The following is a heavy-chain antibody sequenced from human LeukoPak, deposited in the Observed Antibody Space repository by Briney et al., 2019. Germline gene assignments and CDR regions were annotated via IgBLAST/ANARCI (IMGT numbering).Heavy chain of an antibody. V-gene: IGHV3-7*03. CDR3: ARELALGIGAYNY. Sequence: GGSLRLSCAASGFTFSGYYMSWVRQAPGKGLEWLAKIKQDGSEKYYVDSVKGRFTISRDNAKNSLDLQMNSLRAEDTAVYYCARELALGIGAYNYWGQGTLVTVSS. CDR2: IKQDGSEK. CDR1: GFTFSGYY. J-gene: IGHJ4*02. D-gene: IGHD1-26*01.